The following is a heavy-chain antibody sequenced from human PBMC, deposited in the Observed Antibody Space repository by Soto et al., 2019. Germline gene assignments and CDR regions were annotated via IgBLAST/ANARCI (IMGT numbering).Heavy chain of an antibody. CDR3: AGTYHYDSGGKTYFYYGMDV. Sequence: QVQLVQSGAEVKKPGSSVKVSCKASGGTFDNYAITWVRQAPGQGLEWMAGISPTLDSANYAEKFQDRVTITADESTSTAYMEVSSLRAEDTAVYYCAGTYHYDSGGKTYFYYGMDVWGQGTTVTVSS. D-gene: IGHD3-22*01. CDR2: ISPTLDSA. CDR1: GGTFDNYA. J-gene: IGHJ6*02. V-gene: IGHV1-69*12.